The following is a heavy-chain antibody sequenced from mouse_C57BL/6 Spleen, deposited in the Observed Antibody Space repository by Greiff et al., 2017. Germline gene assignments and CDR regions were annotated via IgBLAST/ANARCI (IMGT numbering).Heavy chain of an antibody. V-gene: IGHV3-6*01. CDR3: ARAHYYAMDY. CDR1: GYSITSGYY. Sequence: EVQLVESGPGLVKPSQSLSLTCSVTGYSITSGYYWNWIRQFPGNKLEWMGYISYDGSNNYNPSLKNRISITRDTSKNQFFLKLNSVTTEDTATYYCARAHYYAMDYWGQGTSVTVSS. CDR2: ISYDGSN. J-gene: IGHJ4*01.